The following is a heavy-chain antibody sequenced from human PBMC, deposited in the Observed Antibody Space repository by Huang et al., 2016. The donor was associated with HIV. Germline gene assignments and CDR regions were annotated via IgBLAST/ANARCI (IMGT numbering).Heavy chain of an antibody. CDR1: GYTFFSYN. Sequence: QVQLLQSASELKQPGASVKVSCKASGYTFFSYNINWGRQAPGQGPEWMGWVRTYDGNANDAQKFQGRVTMTADRTTSTAYMELRSLRTDDTAVYYCARGGGGGGANYYDSSGYFLDLWGQGTLVTVSS. J-gene: IGHJ4*02. D-gene: IGHD3-22*01. CDR2: VRTYDGNA. CDR3: ARGGGGGGANYYDSSGYFLDL. V-gene: IGHV1-18*04.